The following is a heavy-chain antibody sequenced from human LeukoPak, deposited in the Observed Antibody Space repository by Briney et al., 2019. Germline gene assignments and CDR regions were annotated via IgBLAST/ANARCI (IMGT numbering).Heavy chain of an antibody. D-gene: IGHD4-17*01. V-gene: IGHV3-21*01. J-gene: IGHJ6*02. CDR1: GFTFSNYN. CDR2: ISSSSSYI. Sequence: PGGSLRLSCAASGFTFSNYNMNWVRQAPGKGLEWVSSISSSSSYIYYADSVKGRFTISRDNAKNSLYLQMNSLRAEDTAVYYCARDGTDYGDYYYYGMDVWGQGTTVTVSS. CDR3: ARDGTDYGDYYYYGMDV.